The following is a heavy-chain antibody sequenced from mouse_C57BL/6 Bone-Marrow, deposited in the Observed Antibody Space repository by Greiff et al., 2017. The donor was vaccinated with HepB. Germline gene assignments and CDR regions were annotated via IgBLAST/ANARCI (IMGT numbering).Heavy chain of an antibody. Sequence: EVQGVESGGGLVQPGGSLKLSCAASGFTFSDYYMYWVRQTPEKRLEWVAYISNGGGSIYYPDTVKGRFTISRDNAKNTLYLQMSRLKSEDTAMYYCARWDSWGQGTLVTVSA. CDR2: ISNGGGSI. CDR1: GFTFSDYY. D-gene: IGHD4-1*01. J-gene: IGHJ3*01. CDR3: ARWDS. V-gene: IGHV5-12*01.